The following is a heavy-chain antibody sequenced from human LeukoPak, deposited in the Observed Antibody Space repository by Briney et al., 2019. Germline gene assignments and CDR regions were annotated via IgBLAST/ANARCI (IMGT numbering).Heavy chain of an antibody. Sequence: PGGSPRLSCAASGFTFSNYLMIWVRQAPGKGLEWVANINQDGSEKYYVDSVKGRFTMSRDNAKNSLYLQMNSLRAEDTAVYYCARGATVTRDFDYWGQGTLVTVSS. J-gene: IGHJ4*02. V-gene: IGHV3-7*05. CDR2: INQDGSEK. CDR1: GFTFSNYL. D-gene: IGHD4-17*01. CDR3: ARGATVTRDFDY.